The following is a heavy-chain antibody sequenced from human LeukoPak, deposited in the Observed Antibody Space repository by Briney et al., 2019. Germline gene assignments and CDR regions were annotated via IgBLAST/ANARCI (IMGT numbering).Heavy chain of an antibody. D-gene: IGHD1-26*01. CDR1: GDSIRSYY. CDR2: IYSSGST. CDR3: ARHKNGGSFPLDS. J-gene: IGHJ4*02. V-gene: IGHV4-59*08. Sequence: SETLSLTCTVSGDSIRSYYWGWIRQPPGRGLEYIGYIYSSGSTSYNPSLKSRVTISADTSKNQFSLKLSSMTAADTAVYYCARHKNGGSFPLDSWGQGTLVTVSS.